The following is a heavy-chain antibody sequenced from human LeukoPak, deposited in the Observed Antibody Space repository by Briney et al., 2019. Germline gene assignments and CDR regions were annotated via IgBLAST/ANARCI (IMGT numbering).Heavy chain of an antibody. CDR1: RFTFSTCA. J-gene: IGHJ4*02. Sequence: PGGSLRLSCAASRFTFSTCAMSWVRQAPGKGLEWVSTMSSSGGSTYYADSVKGRFTISRDNSENTLHLQMNSLRAEDTALYYCAKGGYYDGGGHLSCFEYWGQGTLVTVSS. CDR3: AKGGYYDGGGHLSCFEY. V-gene: IGHV3-23*01. CDR2: MSSSGGST. D-gene: IGHD3-22*01.